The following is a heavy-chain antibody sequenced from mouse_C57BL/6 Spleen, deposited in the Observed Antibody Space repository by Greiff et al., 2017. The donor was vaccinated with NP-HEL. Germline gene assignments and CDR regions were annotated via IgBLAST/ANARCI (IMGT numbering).Heavy chain of an antibody. CDR2: IDPENGDT. CDR1: GFNIKDDY. J-gene: IGHJ2*01. CDR3: TPCYYGNYDY. Sequence: EVQLQQSGAELVRPGASVKLSCTASGFNIKDDYMHWVKQRPEQGLEWIGWIDPENGDTEYASKFQGKATITADTSSNTAYLQLSSLTSEDTAVYCCTPCYYGNYDYWGQGTTLTVSS. D-gene: IGHD2-1*01. V-gene: IGHV14-4*01.